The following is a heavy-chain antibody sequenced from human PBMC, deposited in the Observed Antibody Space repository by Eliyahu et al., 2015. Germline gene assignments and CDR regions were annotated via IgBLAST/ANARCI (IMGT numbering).Heavy chain of an antibody. D-gene: IGHD2-15*01. CDR3: ARWAEPRKLGYCSGGSCFTSDYYYYYGMDV. V-gene: IGHV1-18*01. CDR1: GYTFTSYG. Sequence: QVQLVQSGAEVKKPGASVKVSCKASGYTFTSYGISWVRQAPGQGLEWMGWISAYNGNTNYAQKLQGRVTMTTDTSTSTAYMELRSLRSDDTAVYYCARWAEPRKLGYCSGGSCFTSDYYYYYGMDVWGQGTTVTVSS. CDR2: ISAYNGNT. J-gene: IGHJ6*02.